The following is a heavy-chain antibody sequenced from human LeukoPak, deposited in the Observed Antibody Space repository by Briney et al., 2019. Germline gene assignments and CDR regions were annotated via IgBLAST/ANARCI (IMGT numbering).Heavy chain of an antibody. CDR3: ARQASSDSYYFDY. CDR1: GYGFTSYW. J-gene: IGHJ4*02. Sequence: GESLKISCKGSGYGFTSYWIGWVRQMSGKGLEWMGIIYPGDSDTRYSPSFQGQVTISADKSISTAYLQWSSLKASDTAMYYCARQASSDSYYFDYWGQGTLVTVSS. V-gene: IGHV5-51*01. D-gene: IGHD3-22*01. CDR2: IYPGDSDT.